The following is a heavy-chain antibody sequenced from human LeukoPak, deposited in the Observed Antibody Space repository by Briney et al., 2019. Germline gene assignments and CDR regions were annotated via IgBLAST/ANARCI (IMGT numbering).Heavy chain of an antibody. D-gene: IGHD3-10*01. CDR3: ARGTMVRGVISRDMDV. CDR1: GYTFTGYY. V-gene: IGHV1-2*02. CDR2: INPNSGGT. J-gene: IGHJ6*02. Sequence: ASVKVSCKASGYTFTGYYMHWVRQAPGQGLEWMGWINPNSGGTNYAQKFQGRVTMTRDTSISTAYVELCRLRSDDTAVYYCARGTMVRGVISRDMDVWGQGTTVTVSS.